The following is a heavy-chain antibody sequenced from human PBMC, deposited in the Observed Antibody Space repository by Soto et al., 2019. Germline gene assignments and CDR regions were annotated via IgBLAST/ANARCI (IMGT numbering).Heavy chain of an antibody. Sequence: GASVKVSCKASGYIFTSYVMHWVRQAPGQRLEWMGWINAGNGNTKYSQKFQGRVTISRDTSASTAYMELSSLRSEDTAVHYCASGRYFDYYFDYWGQGTLVTVSS. CDR2: INAGNGNT. CDR3: ASGRYFDYYFDY. CDR1: GYIFTSYV. D-gene: IGHD3-9*01. V-gene: IGHV1-3*01. J-gene: IGHJ4*02.